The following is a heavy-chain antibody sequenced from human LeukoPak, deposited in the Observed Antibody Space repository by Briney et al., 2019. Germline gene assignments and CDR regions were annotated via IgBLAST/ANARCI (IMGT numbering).Heavy chain of an antibody. CDR1: GFTFSSYS. J-gene: IGHJ4*02. D-gene: IGHD2-2*01. CDR3: ARDLRSRPGGSDHPIVVVPAAMDY. Sequence: GGSPRLSCAASGFTFSSYSMNWVRQAPGKGLEWVSSISSSSTYIYYVDSVKGRFTISRDNAKNSLYLQMNSLRAEDTAVYYCARDLRSRPGGSDHPIVVVPAAMDYWGQGTLITVSS. V-gene: IGHV3-21*01. CDR2: ISSSSTYI.